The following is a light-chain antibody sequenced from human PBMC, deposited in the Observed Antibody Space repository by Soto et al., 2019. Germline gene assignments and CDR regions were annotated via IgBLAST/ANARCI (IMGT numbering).Light chain of an antibody. Sequence: ESVLTQSPATLSLSPGERATLSCRASPSVSNSLAWYQHKPGQAPRLLIYDAFNRATGVPTGFSGSGSGTADTLTISSLEPEEFVVYYCQQRNRWPPVTFGGGTRVEIK. CDR1: PSVSNS. J-gene: IGKJ4*01. CDR3: QQRNRWPPVT. V-gene: IGKV3-11*01. CDR2: DAF.